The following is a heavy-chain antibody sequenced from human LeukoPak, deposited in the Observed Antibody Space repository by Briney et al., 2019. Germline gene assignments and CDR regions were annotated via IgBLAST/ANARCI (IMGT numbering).Heavy chain of an antibody. CDR3: ARVRGYCSGGSCYWDY. D-gene: IGHD2-15*01. V-gene: IGHV3-43*02. Sequence: PGGSLRLSCAASGFTFDDYAMHWLRQAPGKGLEWVSLISGDGGSTYYADSVKGRFTISRDNSKNSLYLQMNSLRAEDTAVYYCARVRGYCSGGSCYWDYWGQGTLVTVSS. CDR1: GFTFDDYA. J-gene: IGHJ4*02. CDR2: ISGDGGST.